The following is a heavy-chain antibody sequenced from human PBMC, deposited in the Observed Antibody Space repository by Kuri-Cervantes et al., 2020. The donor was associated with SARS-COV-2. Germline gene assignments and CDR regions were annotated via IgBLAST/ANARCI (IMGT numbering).Heavy chain of an antibody. Sequence: GGSLRLSCAASGFTFSSYSMNWVRQAPGKGLEWVAVISYDGSNKYYADSVKGRFTISRDNSKNTLYLQMNSLRAEDTAVYYCARVYRTTDAVYYYYGMDVWGQGTTVTVSS. CDR1: GFTFSSYS. CDR2: ISYDGSNK. CDR3: ARVYRTTDAVYYYYGMDV. J-gene: IGHJ6*02. V-gene: IGHV3-30*03. D-gene: IGHD3-16*02.